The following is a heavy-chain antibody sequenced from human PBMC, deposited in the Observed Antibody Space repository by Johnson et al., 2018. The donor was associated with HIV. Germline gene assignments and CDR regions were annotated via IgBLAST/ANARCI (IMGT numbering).Heavy chain of an antibody. J-gene: IGHJ3*02. CDR2: INWNGGRT. Sequence: VQLVESGGGVVRPGGSLRLSCAASGFTFDEYGMSWVRQAPGKGLEWASGINWNGGRTGYADSMKGRFTLSRDNAKNSLYLQMNSLRAEDTALYYCVRGRGSYGGAGAFDIWGQGTVVTVSS. V-gene: IGHV3-20*04. CDR3: VRGRGSYGGAGAFDI. D-gene: IGHD3-10*01. CDR1: GFTFDEYG.